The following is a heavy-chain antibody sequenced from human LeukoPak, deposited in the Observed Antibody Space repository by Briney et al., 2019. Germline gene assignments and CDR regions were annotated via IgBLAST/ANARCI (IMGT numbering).Heavy chain of an antibody. D-gene: IGHD6-6*01. CDR3: AKGAFSSSLPHFDY. V-gene: IGHV3-23*01. CDR2: ISRGGDRT. Sequence: GGSLRLSCAASGFTFNNYAMNWVRQAPGKGLEWVSPISRGGDRTHYADSVKGRFTMSRDNSNDPLFLQMNSLRVVDTALYYCAKGAFSSSLPHFDYWGQGILVTVSS. CDR1: GFTFNNYA. J-gene: IGHJ4*02.